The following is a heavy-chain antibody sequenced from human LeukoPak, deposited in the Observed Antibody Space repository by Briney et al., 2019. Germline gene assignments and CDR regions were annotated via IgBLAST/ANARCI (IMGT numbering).Heavy chain of an antibody. CDR3: AKRRHYYGSGDYYRDP. J-gene: IGHJ5*02. CDR2: ISGSGTNT. V-gene: IGHV3-23*01. D-gene: IGHD3-10*01. Sequence: PGGSLRLSCAASGFTFSSYAVSWVRQAPGKGLEWVSGISGSGTNTYYADSVKGRFTISRDNSRNLLVLQMSSLRVEDTAVYYCAKRRHYYGSGDYYRDPWGQGTLVTVSS. CDR1: GFTFSSYA.